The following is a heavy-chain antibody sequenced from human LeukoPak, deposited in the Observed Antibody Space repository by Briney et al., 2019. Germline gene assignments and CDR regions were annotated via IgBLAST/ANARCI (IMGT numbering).Heavy chain of an antibody. CDR3: ARSTGYSSSWYTPGPYYYYGMDV. Sequence: GASVKVSCKASGGTFSSYAISWVRQAPGQGLEWMGGIIPIFGTANYAQKFQGRGTITADESTSTGYMELSSLRSEDTAVYSCARSTGYSSSWYTPGPYYYYGMDVWGKGTTVTVSS. V-gene: IGHV1-69*13. CDR1: GGTFSSYA. J-gene: IGHJ6*04. CDR2: IIPIFGTA. D-gene: IGHD6-13*01.